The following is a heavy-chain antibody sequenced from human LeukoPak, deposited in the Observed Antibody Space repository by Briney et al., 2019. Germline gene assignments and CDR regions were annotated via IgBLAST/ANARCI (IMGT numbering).Heavy chain of an antibody. CDR2: IYYSGST. CDR3: ARGRPFDP. Sequence: PSETLSLTCTVSGGSISSYYWSWIRQPPGKGLEWIGYIYYSGSTNYSPSLKSRVTISVDTSKNQFSLKLSSVTAADTAVYYCARGRPFDPWGQGTLVTVSS. CDR1: GGSISSYY. J-gene: IGHJ5*02. V-gene: IGHV4-59*01.